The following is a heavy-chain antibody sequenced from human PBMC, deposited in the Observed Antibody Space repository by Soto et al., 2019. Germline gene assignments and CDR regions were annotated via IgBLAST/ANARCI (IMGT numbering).Heavy chain of an antibody. Sequence: EVQLVESGGGLIQPGESLRLSCAASGFTVSSNYMTWVRQAPGKGLEWVSVMYSGGSTYYAESVKGRFTISRDNSKNRVYLQMNSLRXEDTAVYYCASGIVPITYWGQGTLVTVSS. CDR2: MYSGGST. V-gene: IGHV3-53*01. CDR1: GFTVSSNY. J-gene: IGHJ4*02. CDR3: ASGIVPITY. D-gene: IGHD2-21*01.